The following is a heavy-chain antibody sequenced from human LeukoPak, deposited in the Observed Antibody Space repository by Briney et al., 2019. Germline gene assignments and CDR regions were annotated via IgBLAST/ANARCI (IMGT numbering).Heavy chain of an antibody. J-gene: IGHJ2*01. CDR2: IRCDGTIK. V-gene: IGHV3-30*02. CDR1: GFTFSNYA. D-gene: IGHD4-17*01. CDR3: AKDPLTCGDYGWYFDF. Sequence: GGSLRLSCAASGFTFSNYAMHWVRQAPGKGLEWVAFIRCDGTIKYYADSVKGRFTISRDNSKSTLYLHMDSLRPEDTAHYYCAKDPLTCGDYGWYFDFWGRGTLVTVSS.